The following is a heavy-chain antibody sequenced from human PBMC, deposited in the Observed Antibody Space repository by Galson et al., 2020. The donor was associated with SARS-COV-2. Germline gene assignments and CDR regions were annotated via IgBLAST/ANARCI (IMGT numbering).Heavy chain of an antibody. J-gene: IGHJ4*02. CDR2: THPGYSET. D-gene: IGHD6-19*01. Sequence: GESPKTSCKGSGTSFTNHWNGRVPPMPGKGPEWMGITHPGYSETRYSPSFQGQVTISADTSISTAYLQWSSLKASDTAMYFCARHGMAGTLGVAYWGQGTQVTVSS. CDR1: GTSFTNHW. V-gene: IGHV5-51*01. CDR3: ARHGMAGTLGVAY.